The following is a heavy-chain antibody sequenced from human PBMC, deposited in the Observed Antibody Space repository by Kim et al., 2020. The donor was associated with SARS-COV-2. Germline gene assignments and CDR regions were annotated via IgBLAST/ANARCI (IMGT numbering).Heavy chain of an antibody. J-gene: IGHJ4*02. CDR2: ISTTSTM. Sequence: GGSLRLSCAASGFTLSRYDMHWVRQAPGKGLEWISYISTTSTMYYADSVKGRFTISRDNAKNSLYLQMNSLTDEDSAVYYCARDRQYSGSYFTFDSWGQGTLVTVSS. CDR3: ARDRQYSGSYFTFDS. D-gene: IGHD1-26*01. V-gene: IGHV3-48*02. CDR1: GFTLSRYD.